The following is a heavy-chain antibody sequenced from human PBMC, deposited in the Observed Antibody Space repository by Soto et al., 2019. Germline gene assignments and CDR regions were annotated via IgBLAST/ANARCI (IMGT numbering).Heavy chain of an antibody. CDR2: ISGSGGST. CDR3: SKDPPFTIFGVVIPPLFDY. CDR1: GFTFSSYA. V-gene: IGHV3-23*01. D-gene: IGHD3-3*01. Sequence: GGSLRLSCAASGFTFSSYAMSWVRQAPGKGLEWVSAISGSGGSTYYADSVKGRFTISGDNSKNTLYLQMNSLKAEDMAVFYCSKDPPFTIFGVVIPPLFDYWGQGTLVTVSS. J-gene: IGHJ4*02.